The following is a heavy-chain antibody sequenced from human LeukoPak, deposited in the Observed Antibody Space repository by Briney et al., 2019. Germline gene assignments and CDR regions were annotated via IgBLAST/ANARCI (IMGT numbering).Heavy chain of an antibody. Sequence: SVKASCKASGGTFSSYAISWVRQAPGQGLEWMGRIIPILGIANYAQRFQGRVTITADKSTSTAYMELSSLRSEDTAVYYCARPLTVEMATILNYWGQGTLVTVSS. CDR1: GGTFSSYA. D-gene: IGHD5-24*01. CDR3: ARPLTVEMATILNY. J-gene: IGHJ4*02. CDR2: IIPILGIA. V-gene: IGHV1-69*04.